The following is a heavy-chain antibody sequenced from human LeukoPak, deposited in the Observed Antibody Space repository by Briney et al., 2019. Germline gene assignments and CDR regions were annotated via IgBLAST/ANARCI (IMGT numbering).Heavy chain of an antibody. CDR1: GYTFTGYY. CDR3: ARAQTDYGGNSGALRY. D-gene: IGHD4-23*01. Sequence: GASVKVSCKASGYTFTGYYMHWVRQAPGQGLEWMGWINPNSGDTNYAQEFQGRVTMTRDTSISTAYMELSRLRSDDTAVYYCARAQTDYGGNSGALRYWGQGTLVTVSS. CDR2: INPNSGDT. J-gene: IGHJ4*02. V-gene: IGHV1-2*02.